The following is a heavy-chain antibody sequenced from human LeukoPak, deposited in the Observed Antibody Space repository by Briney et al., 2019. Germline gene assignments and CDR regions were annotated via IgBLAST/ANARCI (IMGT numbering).Heavy chain of an antibody. CDR1: GYSFTSYW. V-gene: IGHV5-51*01. CDR2: IYPGDSDT. CDR3: ARRGEAMDPFDY. J-gene: IGHJ4*02. Sequence: GESLKISCKDSGYSFTSYWIGWVRQMPGKDLEWVGIIYPGDSDTRHSQSFQGQVTISADKSINTAYLQWSSLKPSDAAIYYCARRGEAMDPFDYWGQGTLVTVSS. D-gene: IGHD5-18*01.